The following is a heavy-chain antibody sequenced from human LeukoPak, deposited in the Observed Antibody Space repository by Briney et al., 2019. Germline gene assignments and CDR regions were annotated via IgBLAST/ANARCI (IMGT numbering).Heavy chain of an antibody. CDR3: AKRGVVIRVILVGFHKEAYYFDS. J-gene: IGHJ4*02. V-gene: IGHV3-23*01. D-gene: IGHD3-22*01. CDR2: ISDSGGRT. CDR1: GLSFSSFA. Sequence: PGGSLRLSCAASGLSFSSFAMSWVRQGPARGLEWVAGISDSGGRTNYADSVKGRFTISRDNPKNTLYLQMNSLRAEDTAVYFCAKRGVVIRVILVGFHKEAYYFDSWGQGALVTVSS.